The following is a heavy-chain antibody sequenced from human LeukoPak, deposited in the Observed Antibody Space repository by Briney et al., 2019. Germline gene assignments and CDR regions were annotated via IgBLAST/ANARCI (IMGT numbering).Heavy chain of an antibody. V-gene: IGHV1-24*01. D-gene: IGHD3-3*01. CDR1: GYTLTELS. J-gene: IGHJ4*02. CDR2: FDPEDGET. Sequence: ASVKVSCKVSGYTLTELSMHWVRQAPGKGLEWMGGFDPEDGETIYAQKFQGGVTMTEDTSTDTAYMELSSLRSEDTAVYYCATKSTIFGVIYYFDYWGQGTLVTVSS. CDR3: ATKSTIFGVIYYFDY.